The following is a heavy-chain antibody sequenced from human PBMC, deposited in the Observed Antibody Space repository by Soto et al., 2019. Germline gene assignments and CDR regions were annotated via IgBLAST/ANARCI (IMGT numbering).Heavy chain of an antibody. CDR1: GFTVSNNY. D-gene: IGHD3-10*01. Sequence: EVQLVESGGGLIQPGGSLRLSCAVSGFTVSNNYMSWVRQAPGKGLEGVSVIYSGGYTAYGDSVKGRFTISRDNSKNTIFLKINSPGAEDTAGFYGATNRGGGGYWGQGTLVTVSS. CDR3: ATNRGGGGY. V-gene: IGHV3-53*01. J-gene: IGHJ4*02. CDR2: IYSGGYT.